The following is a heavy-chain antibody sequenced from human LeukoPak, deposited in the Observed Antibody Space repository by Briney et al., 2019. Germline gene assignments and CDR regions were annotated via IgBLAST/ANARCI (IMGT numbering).Heavy chain of an antibody. CDR2: IYYSWST. J-gene: IGHJ3*02. CDR3: ASLPQAYYYVSSGYYPNDAFDI. D-gene: IGHD3-22*01. Sequence: PSETLSLTCTVSGGSISSCDYCWSWIRQPPGKGLEGIGYIYYSWSTYYNPSRKSRVTISVDTSKNQFSLKLSSVTAADTAVYYCASLPQAYYYVSSGYYPNDAFDIWGQGTMVTVSS. CDR1: GGSISSCDYC. V-gene: IGHV4-30-4*01.